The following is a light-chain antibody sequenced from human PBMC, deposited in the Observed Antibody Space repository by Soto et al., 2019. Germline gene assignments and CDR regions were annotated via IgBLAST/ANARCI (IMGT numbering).Light chain of an antibody. Sequence: EIVLTQSPATLSLSPGGRATLSCRASHSISTYLGWYQQRPGQAPRLLIYGASSRATGIPDRFSGSGSGTDFTLTISRLEPEDFAVYYCQQYGSSRTFGQGTKV. J-gene: IGKJ1*01. CDR3: QQYGSSRT. CDR1: HSISTY. V-gene: IGKV3-20*01. CDR2: GAS.